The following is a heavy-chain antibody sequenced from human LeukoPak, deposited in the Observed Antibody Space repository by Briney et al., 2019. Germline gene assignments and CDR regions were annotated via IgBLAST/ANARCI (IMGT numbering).Heavy chain of an antibody. V-gene: IGHV6-1*01. CDR1: GDSVSSNSAA. CDR3: ARVRGTVAGTLDYYYGMDV. CDR2: TYYRSKWYN. Sequence: SQTLSLTCAISGDSVSSNSAAWNWIRQSPSRGHEWLGRTYYRSKWYNDYAVSVKSRITINPDTSKNQFSLQLNSVTPEDTAVYYCARVRGTVAGTLDYYYGMDVWGQGTTVTVSS. D-gene: IGHD6-19*01. J-gene: IGHJ6*02.